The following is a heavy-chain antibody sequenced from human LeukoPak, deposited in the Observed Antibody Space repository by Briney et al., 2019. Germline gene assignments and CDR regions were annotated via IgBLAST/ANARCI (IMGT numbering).Heavy chain of an antibody. Sequence: GGSLRLSCAASGFTVSSNYMSWVRQAPGKGLEWVSIIYSGGSTYYADSVKGRFTISRDNAKNSLYLQMNSLRAEDTAVYYCARDKEVVPAATSFDYWGQGTLVTVSS. V-gene: IGHV3-53*01. CDR3: ARDKEVVPAATSFDY. CDR1: GFTVSSNY. CDR2: IYSGGST. J-gene: IGHJ4*02. D-gene: IGHD2-2*01.